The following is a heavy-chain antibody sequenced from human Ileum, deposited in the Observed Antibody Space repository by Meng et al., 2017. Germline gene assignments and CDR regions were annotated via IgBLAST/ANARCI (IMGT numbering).Heavy chain of an antibody. J-gene: IGHJ4*02. CDR1: GFTVSTNH. V-gene: IGHV3-66*02. D-gene: IGHD2-15*01. CDR3: ARDLRFCSAASCSDY. CDR2: IYSGGGT. Sequence: GESLKISCVASGFTVSTNHMGWVRQAPGKGLEWVSLIYSGGGTHYAGSVQGRFTISRDDSKNTLYLQMNSLRGEDTAVYFCARDLRFCSAASCSDYWGQGTLVTVSS.